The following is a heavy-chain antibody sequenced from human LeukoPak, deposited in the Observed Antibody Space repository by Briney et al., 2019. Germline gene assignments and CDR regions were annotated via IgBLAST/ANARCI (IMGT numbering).Heavy chain of an antibody. Sequence: ASVKVSCKASGYTFTSYDINWVRQATGQGLEWMGWMNPNSGNTGYAQKFQGRVTMTRNTSISTAHMELSSLRSEDTAVYYCARADYYDSSGPPPFDYWGQGTLVTVSS. CDR3: ARADYYDSSGPPPFDY. D-gene: IGHD3-22*01. CDR2: MNPNSGNT. CDR1: GYTFTSYD. V-gene: IGHV1-8*01. J-gene: IGHJ4*02.